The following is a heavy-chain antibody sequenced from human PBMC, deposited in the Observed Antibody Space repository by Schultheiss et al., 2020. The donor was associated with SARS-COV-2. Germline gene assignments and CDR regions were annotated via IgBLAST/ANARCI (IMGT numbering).Heavy chain of an antibody. V-gene: IGHV4-59*01. D-gene: IGHD6-19*01. J-gene: IGHJ3*02. Sequence: GSLRLSCTVSGGSISSYYWSWIRQPPGKGLEWIGYIYYSGSTNYNPSLKNRVTISVDTYKNQFSLKLSSVTAADTAVYYCARGREGIAVAGNDAFDIWGQGTMVTVSS. CDR3: ARGREGIAVAGNDAFDI. CDR2: IYYSGST. CDR1: GGSISSYY.